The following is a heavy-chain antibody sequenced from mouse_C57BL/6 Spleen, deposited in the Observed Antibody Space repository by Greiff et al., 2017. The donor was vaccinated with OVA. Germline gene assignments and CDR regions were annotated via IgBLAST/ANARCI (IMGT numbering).Heavy chain of an antibody. J-gene: IGHJ3*01. CDR1: GYAFSSSW. CDR3: ARGDSSGYVAY. V-gene: IGHV1-82*01. CDR2: IYPGDGDT. Sequence: VQLQQSGPELVKPGASVKISCKASGYAFSSSWMNWVKQRPGKGLEWIGRIYPGDGDTNYNGKFKGKATLTADKSSSTAYMQLSSLTSEDSAVYFCARGDSSGYVAYWGQGTLVTVSA. D-gene: IGHD3-2*02.